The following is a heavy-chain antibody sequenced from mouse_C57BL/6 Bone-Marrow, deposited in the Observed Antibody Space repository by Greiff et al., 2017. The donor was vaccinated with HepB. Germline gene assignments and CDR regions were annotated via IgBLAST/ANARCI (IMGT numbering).Heavy chain of an antibody. CDR1: GYAFSSYW. D-gene: IGHD1-2*01. V-gene: IGHV1-80*01. CDR2: IYPGDGDT. CDR3: ARDGWAYYAMDY. Sequence: QVQLQQSGAELVKPGASVKISCKASGYAFSSYWMNWVKQRPGKGLEWIGQIYPGDGDTNYNGKFKGKATLTADKSSSTAYMQLSSLTSEDSAVYFCARDGWAYYAMDYWGQGTSVTVSS. J-gene: IGHJ4*01.